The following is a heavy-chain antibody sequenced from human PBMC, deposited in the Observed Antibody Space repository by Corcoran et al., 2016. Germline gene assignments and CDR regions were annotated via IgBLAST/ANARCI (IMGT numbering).Heavy chain of an antibody. CDR1: GFTFSNAW. CDR3: NTAPVLRVLEWLSY. V-gene: IGHV3-15*01. D-gene: IGHD3-3*01. CDR2: IKSKTDGGTT. J-gene: IGHJ4*02. Sequence: ELQLVESGGGLVKPGGSLRLSCAASGFTFSNAWMSWVRQAPGKGLEWVGRIKSKTDGGTTDYAAPVKGRFTISRDDSKNTLYLQMNSLKTEDTAVYYCNTAPVLRVLEWLSYWGQGTLITVSS.